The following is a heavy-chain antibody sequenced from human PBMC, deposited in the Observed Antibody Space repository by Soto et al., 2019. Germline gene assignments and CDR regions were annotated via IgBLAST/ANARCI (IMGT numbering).Heavy chain of an antibody. J-gene: IGHJ4*02. CDR3: ARDKEYSSGWGRAYYFDY. V-gene: IGHV1-69*01. CDR1: GASFSSYA. Sequence: QVQLVQSGAEVKKPGSSVKVSCRASGASFSSYATSWVRQAPGQGLEWMGGIIPILGIEKYAQKFQGRVKITADESTRTAYMELSSLRSEDTAVYYCARDKEYSSGWGRAYYFDYWGQGTLVTVSS. CDR2: IIPILGIE. D-gene: IGHD6-19*01.